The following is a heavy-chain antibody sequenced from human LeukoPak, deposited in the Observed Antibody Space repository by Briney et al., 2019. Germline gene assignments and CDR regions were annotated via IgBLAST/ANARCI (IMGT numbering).Heavy chain of an antibody. V-gene: IGHV1-18*01. CDR1: GYTFTSYG. Sequence: ASVKVSCKASGYTFTSYGISWVRQAPGQGLEWMGWISAYNGNTNYAQKLQGRVTMTTDTSTNTAYMELRSLRSDDTAVYYCARVSLRYGDYGDYYYYGMDVWGQGTTVTVSS. CDR2: ISAYNGNT. D-gene: IGHD4-17*01. CDR3: ARVSLRYGDYGDYYYYGMDV. J-gene: IGHJ6*02.